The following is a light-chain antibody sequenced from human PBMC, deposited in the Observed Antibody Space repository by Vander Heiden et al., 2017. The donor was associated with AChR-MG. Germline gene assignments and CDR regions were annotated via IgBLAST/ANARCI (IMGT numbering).Light chain of an antibody. CDR2: EVS. CDR3: CSYAGSRDVV. J-gene: IGLJ2*01. CDR1: SSEVGSYNL. Sequence: QSALTPPSSVSWSPGPSITISCTGTSSEVGSYNLVSWYQQHPGKAPKLMIYEVSKRPSGVSNRFSGSKSGNTASLTISVLQAEDEADYYCCSYAGSRDVVFGGGTKLTVV. V-gene: IGLV2-23*02.